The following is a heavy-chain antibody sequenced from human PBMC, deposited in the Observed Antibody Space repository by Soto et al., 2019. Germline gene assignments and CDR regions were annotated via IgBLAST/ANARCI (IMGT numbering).Heavy chain of an antibody. V-gene: IGHV4-34*02. J-gene: IGHJ6*03. CDR2: INHSGST. Sequence: QVQLQQWGAGLLKPSEPLSLTCGVYGGSLSVYYWSWIRQSPGKGLEWIGEINHSGSTNYNPSFKSRVTISVDTSKNQFSVKLTSVTAADTAVYYCALRPVRFSTFYSYMDVWGGGTTVTVSS. CDR3: ALRPVRFSTFYSYMDV. D-gene: IGHD3-3*01. CDR1: GGSLSVYY.